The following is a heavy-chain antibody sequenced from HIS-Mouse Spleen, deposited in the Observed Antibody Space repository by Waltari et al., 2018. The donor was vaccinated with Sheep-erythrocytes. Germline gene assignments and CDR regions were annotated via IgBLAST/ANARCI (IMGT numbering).Heavy chain of an antibody. CDR1: GGSISSGGYY. D-gene: IGHD7-27*01. V-gene: IGHV4-31*03. J-gene: IGHJ4*02. Sequence: QVQLQESDPGLVKPSQTLSLTCTVSGGSISSGGYYWSWIRQHPGKGLEGIGYINYSGRTYYNPYLKSRFTISVDTSKNQFSLKLGSVTAADTAVYYCARDRLGIFGYWGQGTLVTVSS. CDR3: ARDRLGIFGY. CDR2: INYSGRT.